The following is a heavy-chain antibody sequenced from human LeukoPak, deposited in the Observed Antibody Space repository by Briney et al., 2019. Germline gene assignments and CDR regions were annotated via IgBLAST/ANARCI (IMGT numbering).Heavy chain of an antibody. J-gene: IGHJ5*02. D-gene: IGHD3-16*01. Sequence: ASVKVSCKTSGYSFTDYYMHWVRQAPGQGLEWMGWINPNSGGTSSAQKFQGRITMTRDTSITTVYMEVSWLTSDDTAIYYCARADRLHGGPYLIGPWGQGTLVTVSS. V-gene: IGHV1-2*02. CDR2: INPNSGGT. CDR1: GYSFTDYY. CDR3: ARADRLHGGPYLIGP.